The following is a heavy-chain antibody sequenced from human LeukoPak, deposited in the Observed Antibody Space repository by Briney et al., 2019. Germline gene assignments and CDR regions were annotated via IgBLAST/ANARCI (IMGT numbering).Heavy chain of an antibody. V-gene: IGHV1-2*02. CDR2: MNPNSGGT. D-gene: IGHD3-16*02. CDR1: GYTLTGHS. Sequence: GASVKVPCKASGYTLTGHSMHWVRQAPGQGREWMGWMNPNSGGTKYTRKSQGRVTMTRDTSISTAYMELSRLTSDDTAMYYCARDKLGLGESSLYDEWGQGTQVTVSS. J-gene: IGHJ4*02. CDR3: ARDKLGLGESSLYDE.